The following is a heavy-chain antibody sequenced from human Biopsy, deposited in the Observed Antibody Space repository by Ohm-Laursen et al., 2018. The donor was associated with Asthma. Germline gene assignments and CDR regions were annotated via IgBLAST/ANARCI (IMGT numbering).Heavy chain of an antibody. Sequence: ASVTVSCKASGYTFINYAIHWVRQAPGHSLEWMGWINAANGNTKYSQKFQGRLTISRDTSASTAYMDLSSLRSEDTAVYYCARTYFDFLTGQVHDAFAMWGQGTMVTVSS. J-gene: IGHJ3*02. CDR2: INAANGNT. CDR1: GYTFINYA. V-gene: IGHV1-3*01. D-gene: IGHD3-9*01. CDR3: ARTYFDFLTGQVHDAFAM.